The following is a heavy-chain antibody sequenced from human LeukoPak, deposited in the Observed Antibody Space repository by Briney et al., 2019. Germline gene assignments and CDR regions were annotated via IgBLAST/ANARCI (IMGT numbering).Heavy chain of an antibody. CDR1: GYTFTGYY. CDR2: INPNSGGT. V-gene: IGHV1-2*02. Sequence: ASVKVSCKASGYTFTGYYMYWGRQAPGQGGEWMGWINPNSGGTNYAQKFQGRVTMTRDTSISTAYMELSRLRSDDTAVYYCARAVDWNYVYWFDPWGQGTLVTVSS. J-gene: IGHJ5*02. CDR3: ARAVDWNYVYWFDP. D-gene: IGHD1-7*01.